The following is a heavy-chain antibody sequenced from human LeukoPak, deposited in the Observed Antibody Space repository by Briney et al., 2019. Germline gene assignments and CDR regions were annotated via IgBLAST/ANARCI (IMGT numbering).Heavy chain of an antibody. Sequence: GGSLRLSCVASGFTFSDYSLNWVRQAPGKGLEWISYIGSAIYYADSVKGRFTISRDNSKNTLYLQMNSLRAEDTAVYYCARVLITMVRGVIITVFDYWGQGTLVTVSS. V-gene: IGHV3-48*01. CDR2: IGSAI. CDR1: GFTFSDYS. D-gene: IGHD3-10*01. CDR3: ARVLITMVRGVIITVFDY. J-gene: IGHJ4*02.